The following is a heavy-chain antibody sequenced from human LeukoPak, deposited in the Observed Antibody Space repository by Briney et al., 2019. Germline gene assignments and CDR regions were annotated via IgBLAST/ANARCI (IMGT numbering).Heavy chain of an antibody. J-gene: IGHJ5*02. CDR3: ARDPLSRGVGNWFDP. D-gene: IGHD3-10*01. Sequence: GSLRLSCAASGFTFSSYSMNWVRQPPGKGLEWIGSIYYSGSTYYNPSLKSRVTMSVDTSKNQFSLKLSSVTAADTAVYYCARDPLSRGVGNWFDPWGQGTLVTVSS. V-gene: IGHV4-39*07. CDR1: GFTFSSYS. CDR2: IYYSGST.